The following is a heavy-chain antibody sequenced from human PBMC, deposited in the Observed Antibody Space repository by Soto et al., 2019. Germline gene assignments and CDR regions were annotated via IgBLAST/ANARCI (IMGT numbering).Heavy chain of an antibody. CDR1: GFSFSDNL. CDR2: INPGNGNT. V-gene: IGHV1-3*01. CDR3: ARDILSVAPHANAAFDV. J-gene: IGHJ3*01. Sequence: QVQLVQSGAEVRKPGASVNISCRAAGFSFSDNLINWVRQAPGQSLEWMGWINPGNGNTRYSQTFQGRVTITRHSSASIAYVEVSDLTSEDTAVYYLARDILSVAPHANAAFDVWGQGTIVTVSS.